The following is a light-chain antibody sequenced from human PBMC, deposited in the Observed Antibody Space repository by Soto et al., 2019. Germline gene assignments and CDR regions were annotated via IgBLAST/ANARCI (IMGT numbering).Light chain of an antibody. CDR2: AAS. J-gene: IGKJ3*01. CDR3: QQSYSVPLT. V-gene: IGKV1-39*01. Sequence: DIQMTQSPSSLSESVGDRVTITCRASHTITSDLNWYQQRPGKAPKLLIYAASNLQSGVSSRFSGSGSGTDFTFIISSLQPEDFARYYCQQSYSVPLTFGPGTKVDI. CDR1: HTITSD.